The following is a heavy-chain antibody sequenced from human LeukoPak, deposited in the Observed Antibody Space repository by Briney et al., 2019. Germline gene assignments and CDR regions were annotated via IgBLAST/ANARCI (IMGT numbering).Heavy chain of an antibody. CDR2: IYYSGIT. J-gene: IGHJ3*02. V-gene: IGHV4-39*07. CDR1: GGSISSGYYY. D-gene: IGHD3-3*01. CDR3: ARVTSSDAFDI. Sequence: PSETLSLTCTVSGGSISSGYYYWAWIRQTPGKGLEWLGSIYYSGITYYNPSLKSPVTISVDTSKNQFSLKLSSVTAADTAVYYCARVTSSDAFDIWGQGTMVTVSS.